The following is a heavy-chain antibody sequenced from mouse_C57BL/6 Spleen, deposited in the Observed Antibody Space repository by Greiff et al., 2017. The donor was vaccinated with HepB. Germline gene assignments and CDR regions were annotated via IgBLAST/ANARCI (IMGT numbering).Heavy chain of an antibody. Sequence: QVHVKQSGAELARPGASVKLSCKASGYTFTSYGISWVKQRTGQGLEWIGEIYPRSGNTYYNEKFKGKATLTADKSSSTAYMELRSLTSEDSAVYFWARKITTVVAARDYFDYWGQGTTLTVSS. CDR1: GYTFTSYG. V-gene: IGHV1-81*01. D-gene: IGHD1-1*01. CDR2: IYPRSGNT. CDR3: ARKITTVVAARDYFDY. J-gene: IGHJ2*01.